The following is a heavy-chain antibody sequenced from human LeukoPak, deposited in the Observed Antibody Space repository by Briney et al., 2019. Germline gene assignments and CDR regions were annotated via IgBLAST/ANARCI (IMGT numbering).Heavy chain of an antibody. CDR3: ARHPTYDYLTHFDY. V-gene: IGHV4-39*01. D-gene: IGHD4-11*01. J-gene: IGHJ4*02. CDR1: GGSISSSSYY. CDR2: IYYSGST. Sequence: SETLSLTCTVSGGSISSSSYYWGWIRQPPGKGLEWIGSIYYSGSTYYNPSLKSRVTISVDTSKNQFSLKLSSVTAADTAVYYCARHPTYDYLTHFDYWGQGTLVTVSS.